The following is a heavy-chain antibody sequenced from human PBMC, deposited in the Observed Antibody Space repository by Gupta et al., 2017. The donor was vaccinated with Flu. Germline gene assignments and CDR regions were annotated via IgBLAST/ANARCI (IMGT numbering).Heavy chain of an antibody. Sequence: FSNYAMTWVRQAPGKGLDWVSAIGGSGRSTYYADSVKGRFTISRDNSKNTLYLQMNSLRAEDTAVYYCAKELRILYYFDYWGQGTLVTVSS. CDR3: AKELRILYYFDY. CDR2: IGGSGRST. CDR1: FSNYA. V-gene: IGHV3-23*01. D-gene: IGHD2-15*01. J-gene: IGHJ4*02.